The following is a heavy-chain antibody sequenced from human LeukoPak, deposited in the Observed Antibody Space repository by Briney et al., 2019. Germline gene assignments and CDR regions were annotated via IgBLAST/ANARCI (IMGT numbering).Heavy chain of an antibody. CDR1: GGSISSGSYY. CDR3: ARSYIQFSRPYFSDY. V-gene: IGHV4-61*02. CDR2: IYTSGST. D-gene: IGHD2-2*01. Sequence: SETLSLTCTVSGGSISSGSYYWSWIRQPAGTGLEWIGRIYTSGSTNYNPSLKSRVTISVDTSKNQFSLKLSSVTAADTAVYYCARSYIQFSRPYFSDYWGQGTLVTVSS. J-gene: IGHJ4*02.